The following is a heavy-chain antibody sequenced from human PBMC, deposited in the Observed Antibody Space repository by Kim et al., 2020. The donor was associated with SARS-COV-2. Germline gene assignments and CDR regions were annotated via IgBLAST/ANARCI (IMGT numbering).Heavy chain of an antibody. CDR1: GYTFTGYY. V-gene: IGHV1-2*06. Sequence: ASVKVSCKASGYTFTGYYMHWVRQAPGQGLEWMGRINPNSGGTNYAQKFQGRVTMTRDTSISTAYMELSRLRSDDTAVYYCATYCERKVTVRLELVEFDYWGQGTLVTVSS. CDR2: INPNSGGT. D-gene: IGHD1-7*01. J-gene: IGHJ4*02. CDR3: ATYCERKVTVRLELVEFDY.